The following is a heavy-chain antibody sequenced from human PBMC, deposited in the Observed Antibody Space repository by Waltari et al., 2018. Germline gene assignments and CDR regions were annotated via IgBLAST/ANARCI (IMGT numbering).Heavy chain of an antibody. D-gene: IGHD4-17*01. Sequence: EVQLVESGGGLVQPGGSLRLSCAASGFTFSSYAMSWVRQAPGKGMGGGSAISGSGGRTYYADSVKGRFTISRDNSKNTLYLQMNSLRAEDTAVYYCAKGPTVTEPFDYWGQGTLVTVSS. V-gene: IGHV3-23*04. CDR2: ISGSGGRT. J-gene: IGHJ4*02. CDR1: GFTFSSYA. CDR3: AKGPTVTEPFDY.